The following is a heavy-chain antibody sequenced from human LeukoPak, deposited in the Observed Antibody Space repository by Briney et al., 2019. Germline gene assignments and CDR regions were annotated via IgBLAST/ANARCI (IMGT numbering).Heavy chain of an antibody. CDR1: GGSISSSTYY. J-gene: IGHJ4*02. V-gene: IGHV4-39*02. CDR2: ISHSGNT. D-gene: IGHD2-15*01. Sequence: SETLSLTCTVSGGSISSSTYYWVWVRQTPEKGLEWIASISHSGNTYYNPSLKSRVTLSVDTSINHFSLMLTSVTAADTAVYYCARGRIIDYWGQGTLVTVSS. CDR3: ARGRIIDY.